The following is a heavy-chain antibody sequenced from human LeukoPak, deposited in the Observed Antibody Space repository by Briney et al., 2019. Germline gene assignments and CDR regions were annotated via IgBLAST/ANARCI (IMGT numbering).Heavy chain of an antibody. D-gene: IGHD1-26*01. CDR2: ISAYNGNT. Sequence: GASVKVSCKASGYTFTSYGISWVRHAPGQGLEWMGWISAYNGNTNYAQKLQGRVTMTTDTSTSTAYMELRSLRSDDTAVYYCARAGGIVGATDFDYWGQGTLVTVSS. CDR3: ARAGGIVGATDFDY. V-gene: IGHV1-18*01. CDR1: GYTFTSYG. J-gene: IGHJ4*02.